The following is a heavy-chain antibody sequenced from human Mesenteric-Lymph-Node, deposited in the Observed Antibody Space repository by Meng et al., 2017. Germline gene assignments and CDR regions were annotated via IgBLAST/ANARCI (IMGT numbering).Heavy chain of an antibody. Sequence: GESLKISCAASVFTFNDYAMHWVRQAPGKVLEWVSLISWDGYSPHYADSEKGRFTISRDNRKNSLYLQMNSLRTEDTALYYCAKDNLGSSGYYYFDYWGQGTLVTVSS. V-gene: IGHV3-43D*03. CDR3: AKDNLGSSGYYYFDY. J-gene: IGHJ4*02. CDR2: ISWDGYSP. D-gene: IGHD6-19*01. CDR1: VFTFNDYA.